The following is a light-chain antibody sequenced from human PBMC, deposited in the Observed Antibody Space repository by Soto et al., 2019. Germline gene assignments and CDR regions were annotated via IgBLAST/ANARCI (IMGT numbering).Light chain of an antibody. Sequence: EILLTQSPATLSLSPGERATLSCRASQSVSSYLAWYQQKPGQAPRLLIYDASNRATGVPARFSGSGSGTDFTLTISSLEPEDFAVYYCQQRSTWPGITFGPGNKVDIK. V-gene: IGKV3-11*01. J-gene: IGKJ3*01. CDR3: QQRSTWPGIT. CDR2: DAS. CDR1: QSVSSY.